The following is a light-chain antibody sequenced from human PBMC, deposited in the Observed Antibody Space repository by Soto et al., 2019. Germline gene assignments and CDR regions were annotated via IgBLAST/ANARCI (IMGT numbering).Light chain of an antibody. CDR1: QSFVHSDGNAY. CDR3: LQLTQFPWT. Sequence: IVINKNQLSSPVTLFQQASISCRSSQSFVHSDGNAYLSWCQQRPGQPLRLLLYKISNRFSGVPDRFSGSGAGTDFTLKISRVEAEDVGVYYCLQLTQFPWTFGQGTKVDIK. V-gene: IGKV2-24*01. J-gene: IGKJ1*01. CDR2: KIS.